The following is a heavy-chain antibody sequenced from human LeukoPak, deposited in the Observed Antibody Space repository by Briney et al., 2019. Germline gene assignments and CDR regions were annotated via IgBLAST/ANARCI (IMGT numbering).Heavy chain of an antibody. V-gene: IGHV4-34*01. CDR3: AREGRWIRITRNCFDP. CDR1: GGSFSGYY. D-gene: IGHD3-10*01. Sequence: SETLSLTCAVYGGSFSGYYWSWIRQPPGKGLEWIGEINHSGSTNYNPSLKSRVTISVDTSKNQFSLKLSSVTAADTAVYYCAREGRWIRITRNCFDPWGQGTLVSVSS. J-gene: IGHJ5*02. CDR2: INHSGST.